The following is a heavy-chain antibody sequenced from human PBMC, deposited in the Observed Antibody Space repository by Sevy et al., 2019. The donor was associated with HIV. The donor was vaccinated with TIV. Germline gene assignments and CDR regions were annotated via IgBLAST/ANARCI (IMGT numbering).Heavy chain of an antibody. D-gene: IGHD6-13*01. CDR1: GGSIVSSSYY. V-gene: IGHV4-39*01. Sequence: SETLSLTCSVSGGSIVSSSYYWNWIRQPPGKGLEWIGSIYNNGHTYYNPSLKSRLTISIDTSKNHFYLTLSSVTAAATSIYYCARSAAGHEYYYGLDVWGQGATVTVSS. J-gene: IGHJ6*02. CDR2: IYNNGHT. CDR3: ARSAAGHEYYYGLDV.